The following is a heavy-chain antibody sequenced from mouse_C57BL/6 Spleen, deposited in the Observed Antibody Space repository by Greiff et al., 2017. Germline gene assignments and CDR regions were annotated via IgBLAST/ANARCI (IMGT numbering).Heavy chain of an antibody. CDR3: SRNYGSSLDY. CDR2: INPSSGYT. J-gene: IGHJ2*01. V-gene: IGHV1-7*01. Sequence: VKLQESGAELVKPGASVKLSCKASGYTFTSYWMHWVQQRPGQGLEWIGYINPSSGYTKYNQKFKDKATMTADKSSITAYMQLSSLTYEDSAVYYCSRNYGSSLDYWGQGTTLTVSS. D-gene: IGHD1-1*01. CDR1: GYTFTSYW.